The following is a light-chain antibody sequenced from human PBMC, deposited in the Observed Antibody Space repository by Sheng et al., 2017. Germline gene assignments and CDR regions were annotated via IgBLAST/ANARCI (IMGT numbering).Light chain of an antibody. CDR1: QGISSY. Sequence: IQLTQSPSSLSASVGDRVTITCRASQGISSYLAWYQQKPGKAPKLLIYGASTLQSGVPSRFSGSGSGTDFTLTISSLQPEDFASYSCQQFLSYPITFGQGTRLEIK. J-gene: IGKJ5*01. V-gene: IGKV1-9*01. CDR3: QQFLSYPIT. CDR2: GAS.